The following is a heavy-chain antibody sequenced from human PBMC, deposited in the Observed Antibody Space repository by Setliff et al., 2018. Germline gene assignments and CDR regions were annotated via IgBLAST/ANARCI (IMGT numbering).Heavy chain of an antibody. CDR3: ARSFSRREKFLLDY. CDR2: IYHSGST. J-gene: IGHJ4*02. CDR1: GGSLSSYY. V-gene: IGHV4-59*08. Sequence: KPSETLSLTCTVSGGSLSSYYWSWFRQPPGKGLEWIGIIYHSGSTNYNPSLKSRVTISVDTSKNQFSLKLNSVTAADTAVYYCARSFSRREKFLLDYWGQGALVTVSS.